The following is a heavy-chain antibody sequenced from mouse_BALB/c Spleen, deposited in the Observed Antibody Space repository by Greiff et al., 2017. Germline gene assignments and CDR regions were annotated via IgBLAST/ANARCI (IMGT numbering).Heavy chain of an antibody. CDR2: ISYDGSN. CDR1: GYSITSGYY. CDR3: AQIPLITTVPRY. Sequence: EVKLQESGPGLVKPSQSLSLTCSVTGYSITSGYYWNWIRQFPGNELEWMGYISYDGSNNYNPSLKNRISITRDTSKNQFFLKLNSVTTEDTATYYCAQIPLITTVPRYWGAGTTVTVSS. D-gene: IGHD1-1*01. V-gene: IGHV3-6*02. J-gene: IGHJ1*01.